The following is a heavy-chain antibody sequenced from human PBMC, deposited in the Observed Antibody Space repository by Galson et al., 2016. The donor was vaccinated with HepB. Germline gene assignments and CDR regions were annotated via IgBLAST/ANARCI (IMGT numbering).Heavy chain of an antibody. V-gene: IGHV3-30*03. CDR3: ATSVLYFYGSGTLSAY. J-gene: IGHJ4*02. CDR2: ISYDGSKT. CDR1: GINFNIYG. D-gene: IGHD3-10*01. Sequence: SLRLSCAASGINFNIYGIHWVRQAPGKGLEWVAVISYDGSKTYYADSVKGRFTSSRDNSKNTLYLDMHSLKPEDTAVYYCATSVLYFYGSGTLSAYWGQGTLVALPS.